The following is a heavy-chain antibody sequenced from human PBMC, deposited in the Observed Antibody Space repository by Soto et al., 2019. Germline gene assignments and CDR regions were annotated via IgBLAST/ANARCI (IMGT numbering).Heavy chain of an antibody. V-gene: IGHV3-30*03. J-gene: IGHJ4*02. Sequence: QVQLVESGGGVVQPGRSLRLSCAASGFTFSSYGMHWVRQAPGKGLEWVAVISYDGSNKYYADSAKGRFTISRDNSRNTLYLQMNSLRDEDTAVYYCALSEWLRNELDYWGQGTVVSVSS. D-gene: IGHD5-12*01. CDR3: ALSEWLRNELDY. CDR1: GFTFSSYG. CDR2: ISYDGSNK.